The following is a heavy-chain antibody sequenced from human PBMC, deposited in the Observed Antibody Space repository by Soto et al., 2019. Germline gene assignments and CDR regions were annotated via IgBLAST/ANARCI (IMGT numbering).Heavy chain of an antibody. CDR3: AKQRGGYDRDFDY. CDR1: GFTVRSNY. V-gene: IGHV3-66*01. Sequence: GGSLRLSCAASGFTVRSNYLSWVRQAPGKGLEWVSVIYSGGSTYYADSVKGRFTISRDNSKNTLYLQMNTLRVEDTAVYYCAKQRGGYDRDFDYWGQGTLVTVSS. J-gene: IGHJ4*02. D-gene: IGHD5-12*01. CDR2: IYSGGST.